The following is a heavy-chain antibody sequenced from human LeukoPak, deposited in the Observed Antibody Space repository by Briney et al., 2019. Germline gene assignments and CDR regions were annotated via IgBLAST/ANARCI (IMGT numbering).Heavy chain of an antibody. CDR1: GGSISSYY. CDR3: ARVSWAVAGTYYFDY. CDR2: IYYSGST. V-gene: IGHV4-59*01. J-gene: IGHJ4*02. D-gene: IGHD6-19*01. Sequence: SETLSLTCTVSGGSISSYYWSWIRQPPGKGLEWIGYIYYSGSTNYNPSLKSRVTISVDTSKNQFSLKLSSVTAADTAVYYCARVSWAVAGTYYFDYWGQGTLVTVSS.